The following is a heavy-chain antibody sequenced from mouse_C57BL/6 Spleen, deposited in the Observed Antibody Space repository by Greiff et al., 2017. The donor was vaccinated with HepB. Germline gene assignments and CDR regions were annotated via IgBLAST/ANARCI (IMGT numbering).Heavy chain of an antibody. CDR2: ISDGGSYT. D-gene: IGHD3-3*01. CDR1: GFTFSSYA. Sequence: DVKLVESGGGLVKPGGSLKLSCAASGFTFSSYAMSWVRQTPEKRLEWVATISDGGSYTYYPDNVKGRFTISRDNAKNNLYLQMSHLKSEDTAMYYCARDGDGTEAWFAYWGQGTLVTVSA. J-gene: IGHJ3*01. CDR3: ARDGDGTEAWFAY. V-gene: IGHV5-4*01.